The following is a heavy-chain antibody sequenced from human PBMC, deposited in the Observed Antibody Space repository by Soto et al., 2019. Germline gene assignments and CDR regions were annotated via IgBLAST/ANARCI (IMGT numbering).Heavy chain of an antibody. D-gene: IGHD3-9*01. V-gene: IGHV3-23*01. Sequence: EVQLSESGGDLVLPGGSLRLSCAASGFTFSHSAMTWVRKAPGKGLEGVSTIDMSGGDTYYADSVRGRFTISRDNSKHTLYLVMTSLRVEDTAVYYCARDPSTGSADYWGQGTLVTVSS. CDR2: IDMSGGDT. CDR3: ARDPSTGSADY. CDR1: GFTFSHSA. J-gene: IGHJ4*02.